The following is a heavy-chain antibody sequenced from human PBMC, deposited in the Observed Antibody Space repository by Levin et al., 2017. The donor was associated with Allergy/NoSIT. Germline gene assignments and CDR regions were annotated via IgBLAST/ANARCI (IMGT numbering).Heavy chain of an antibody. V-gene: IGHV4-38-2*01. D-gene: IGHD2-8*02. CDR1: GYSITSGFF. CDR2: IYNTGTA. J-gene: IGHJ4*02. Sequence: NPSETLSLNCHVSGYSITSGFFWGWIRQSPGRRPEWVGHIYNTGTAYYNPSLQSRLTISVDTSRNQFSLNLNSVTAADTAVYYCGRITRTGHYVDFWGQGILVTVSS. CDR3: GRITRTGHYVDF.